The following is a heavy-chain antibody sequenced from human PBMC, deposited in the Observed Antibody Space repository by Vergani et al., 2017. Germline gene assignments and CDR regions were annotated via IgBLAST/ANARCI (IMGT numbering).Heavy chain of an antibody. D-gene: IGHD3-10*01. V-gene: IGHV3-53*01. CDR1: GFTVSSNY. CDR2: IYSGGST. CDR3: ARDDAYGEIGAFDI. J-gene: IGHJ3*02. Sequence: EVQLVESGGGLIQPGGSLRLSCAASGFTVSSNYMSWVRQAPGKGLEWVSVIYSGGSTYSADSVKGRFTISRDNYKNTLYLQMNSLRAEDTAVYYCARDDAYGEIGAFDIWGQGTMVTVSS.